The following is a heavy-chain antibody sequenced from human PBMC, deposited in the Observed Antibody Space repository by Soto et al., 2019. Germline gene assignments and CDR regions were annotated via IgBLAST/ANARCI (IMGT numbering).Heavy chain of an antibody. CDR2: INPDSDNT. Sequence: GASVQVSCKTSGYTFTTYDINWVRQAAGQGLEWMGWINPDSDNTGYAQKFQGRVTMTRDTSISTAYMELNSLRSEDTAVYYCARGRRYCTTTSCYPPALFPYGMDVWGQGTTVTVSS. D-gene: IGHD2-2*01. J-gene: IGHJ6*02. V-gene: IGHV1-8*01. CDR1: GYTFTTYD. CDR3: ARGRRYCTTTSCYPPALFPYGMDV.